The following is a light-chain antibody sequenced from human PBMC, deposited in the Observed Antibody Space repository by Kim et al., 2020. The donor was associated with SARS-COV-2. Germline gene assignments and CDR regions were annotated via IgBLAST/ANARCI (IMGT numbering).Light chain of an antibody. J-gene: IGLJ2*01. CDR2: GKS. V-gene: IGLV3-19*01. CDR1: SLRSYY. CDR3: NSRDSNDNVV. Sequence: VTLGHTDMITCQGDSLRSYYATWYQQKPGQAPLLVIYGKSNRPSGIPDRFSGSSSGNTASLTITGTQAGDEADYYCNSRDSNDNVVFGGGTQLTVL.